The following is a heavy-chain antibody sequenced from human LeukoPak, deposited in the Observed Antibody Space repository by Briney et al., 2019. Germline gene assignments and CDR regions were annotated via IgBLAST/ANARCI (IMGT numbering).Heavy chain of an antibody. J-gene: IGHJ6*03. CDR2: IYYSGST. Sequence: SETLSLTCTVSGGSISSYYWSWIRQPPGKGLEWIGYIYYSGSTNYNPSLKSRVTISVDTSKNQFSLKLSSVTAADTAVYYCARGRYDILTGYYHLPNYYYYYMDVWGKGTTVTISS. CDR1: GGSISSYY. CDR3: ARGRYDILTGYYHLPNYYYYYMDV. V-gene: IGHV4-59*01. D-gene: IGHD3-9*01.